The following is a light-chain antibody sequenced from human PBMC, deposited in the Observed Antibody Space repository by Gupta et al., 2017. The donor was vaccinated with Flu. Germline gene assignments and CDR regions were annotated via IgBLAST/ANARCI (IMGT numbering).Light chain of an antibody. V-gene: IGKV1-5*03. CDR1: QHIHNW. CDR2: RAS. J-gene: IGKJ1*01. CDR3: QQYNIYSWT. Sequence: DIXXXXSPXXLSXXXGDRVTITCRASQHIHNWVAWYQQKPGKAPKLLIYRASLLQSGVPSRFSGSGSATEYTLTISSLQPDDFATYYCQQYNIYSWTFGQGTKVEIK.